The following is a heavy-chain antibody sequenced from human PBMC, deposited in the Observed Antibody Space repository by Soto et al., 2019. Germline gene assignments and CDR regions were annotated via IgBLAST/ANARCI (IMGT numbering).Heavy chain of an antibody. CDR2: IYYSGST. D-gene: IGHD3-9*01. J-gene: IGHJ5*02. V-gene: IGHV4-39*01. Sequence: SETLSLTCTVSGGSISSSSYYWGWIRQPPGKGLEWIGSIYYSGSTYYNPSLKSRVTISVDTSKNQFSLKLSSVTAADTAVYYCARRERHYDILTGYPDNWFDPWGQGTLVTVSS. CDR3: ARRERHYDILTGYPDNWFDP. CDR1: GGSISSSSYY.